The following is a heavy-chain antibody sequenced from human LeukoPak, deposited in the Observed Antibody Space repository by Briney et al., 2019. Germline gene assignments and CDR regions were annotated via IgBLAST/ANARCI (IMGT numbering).Heavy chain of an antibody. CDR1: GGSISSGGYY. CDR2: IYYSGST. D-gene: IGHD3-3*01. V-gene: IGHV4-31*03. J-gene: IGHJ6*03. Sequence: SQTLSLTCTVSGGSISSGGYYWSWIRQHPGKGLEWIGYIYYSGSTYYNPSLKSRVTISVDTSKNQFSLKLSSVTAADTAVYYCARRRPYYDFWSGYSREYYYYYMDVWGKGTTVTVSS. CDR3: ARRRPYYDFWSGYSREYYYYYMDV.